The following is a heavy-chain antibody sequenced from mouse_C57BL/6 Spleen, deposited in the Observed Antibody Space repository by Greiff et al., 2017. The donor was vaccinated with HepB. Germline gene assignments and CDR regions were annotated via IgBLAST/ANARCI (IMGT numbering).Heavy chain of an antibody. CDR2: IHPSDSDT. CDR1: GYTFTSYW. CDR3: AIDYGSSLFDY. D-gene: IGHD1-1*01. Sequence: VQLQQPGAELVKPGASVKVSCKASGYTFTSYWMHWVKQRPGQGLEWIGSIHPSDSDTNYNQKFKGKATLTVDKSSSTAYMQLSSLTSEDSAVYYCAIDYGSSLFDYWGQGTTLTVSS. J-gene: IGHJ2*01. V-gene: IGHV1-74*01.